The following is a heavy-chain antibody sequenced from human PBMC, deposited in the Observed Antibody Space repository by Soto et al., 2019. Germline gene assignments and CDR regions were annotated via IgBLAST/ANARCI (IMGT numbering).Heavy chain of an antibody. CDR3: ARLPNKSPQN. CDR2: ISNDGSST. CDR1: GFTFSSYW. Sequence: EVQLVESGGGLVQPGGSLRLSCVASGFTFSSYWMHWVRQAPGKGLVWVSSISNDGSSTSYADPVKGRFTTSRDNAKNTLYLQMNSLRAEDTAVYYCARLPNKSPQNWGQGTLVIVSP. J-gene: IGHJ1*01. V-gene: IGHV3-74*01.